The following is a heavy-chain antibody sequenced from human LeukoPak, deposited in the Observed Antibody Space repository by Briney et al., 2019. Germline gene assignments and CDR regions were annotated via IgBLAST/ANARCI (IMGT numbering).Heavy chain of an antibody. CDR1: GYTFTRYY. Sequence: SSLKVSSKASGYTFTRYYMHSVRQAPGHRRKGMGWIDPNSGGTNYATKLHGRVTMTRDKSLSRAYMHRSRLRSDDTAVYYCARLPGYSYGDAFDIWGQGTMVTVSS. J-gene: IGHJ3*02. D-gene: IGHD5-18*01. CDR2: IDPNSGGT. V-gene: IGHV1-2*02. CDR3: ARLPGYSYGDAFDI.